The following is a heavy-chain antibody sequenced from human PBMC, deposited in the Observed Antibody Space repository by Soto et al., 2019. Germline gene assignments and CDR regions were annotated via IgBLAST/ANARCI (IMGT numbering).Heavy chain of an antibody. D-gene: IGHD5-18*01. J-gene: IGHJ6*03. V-gene: IGHV1-8*01. Sequence: ASVKVSCKASAYTFTSYDINRVRQATGQGLEWMGWMNPNSGNTGYAQKFQGRVTMTRNTSISTAYMELSSLRSEDTAVYYCARGLNGGGYSYGPYYYYYYMDVWGKGTTVTVSS. CDR3: ARGLNGGGYSYGPYYYYYYMDV. CDR1: AYTFTSYD. CDR2: MNPNSGNT.